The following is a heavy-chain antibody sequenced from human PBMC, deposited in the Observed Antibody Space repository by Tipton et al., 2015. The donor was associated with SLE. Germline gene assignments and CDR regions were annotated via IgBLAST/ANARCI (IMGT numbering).Heavy chain of an antibody. CDR2: INHSGST. V-gene: IGHV4-34*01. D-gene: IGHD3-3*01. J-gene: IGHJ4*02. CDR1: GGSISSHY. Sequence: TLSLTCTVSGGSISSHYWSWIRQPPGKGLEWIGEINHSGSTNYNPSLKSRVTISVDTSKNQFSLKLSSVTAADTAVYYCARHGATIFGRYFFDYWGQGTLVTVSS. CDR3: ARHGATIFGRYFFDY.